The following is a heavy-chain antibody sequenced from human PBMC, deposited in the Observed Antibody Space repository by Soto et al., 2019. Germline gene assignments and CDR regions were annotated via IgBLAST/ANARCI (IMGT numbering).Heavy chain of an antibody. D-gene: IGHD3-3*01. CDR1: GLNFDDFA. CDR2: ITWNSRVL. V-gene: IGHV3-9*01. Sequence: GWSLRLSCVGTGLNFDDFAMHWVRQAPGKGLEWVSGITWNSRVLAYADSVKGRFTISRDNARNSLYLQMDSLRDEDTALYYCAKGRYDFWSPYYFDSWGQGTLVTVSS. CDR3: AKGRYDFWSPYYFDS. J-gene: IGHJ4*02.